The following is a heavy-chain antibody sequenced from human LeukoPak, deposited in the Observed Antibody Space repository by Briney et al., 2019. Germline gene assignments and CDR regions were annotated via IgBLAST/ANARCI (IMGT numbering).Heavy chain of an antibody. D-gene: IGHD6-25*01. CDR1: GGSFSGYY. CDR2: IDHSGTT. V-gene: IGHV4-34*01. CDR3: ARNSGWYYYYMDV. Sequence: SETLSLTCVVYGGSFSGYYWTWIRQPPGKGLEWIGEIDHSGTTNYNPSLKSRVTISVDTSKNQFSLKLSSVTAADTAVYYCARNSGWYYYYMDVWGKGTTVTVSS. J-gene: IGHJ6*03.